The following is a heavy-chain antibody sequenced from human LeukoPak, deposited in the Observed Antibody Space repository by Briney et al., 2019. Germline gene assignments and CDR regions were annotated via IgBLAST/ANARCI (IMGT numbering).Heavy chain of an antibody. CDR1: GFTFSSYA. CDR2: ISYDGSNK. V-gene: IGHV3-30-3*01. CDR3: ARASRVPAARGYYYYYGMDV. J-gene: IGHJ6*02. Sequence: PGRSLRLPCAASGFTFSSYAMHWVRQAPGKGLEWVAVISYDGSNKYYADSVKGRFTISRDNSKNTLYLQMNSLRAEDTAVYYCARASRVPAARGYYYYYGMDVWGQGTTVTVSS. D-gene: IGHD2-2*01.